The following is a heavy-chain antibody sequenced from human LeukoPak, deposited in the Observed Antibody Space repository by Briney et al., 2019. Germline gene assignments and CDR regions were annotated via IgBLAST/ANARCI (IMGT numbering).Heavy chain of an antibody. V-gene: IGHV3-23*01. CDR3: AKSPFDY. CDR1: GVPFSSYA. Sequence: QPGGSLRLSCAASGVPFSSYAMSWVRQAPGKGLEWVSSIGGSGADTYYADSVRGRVTITRDNSKSTLYLQMNSLRAEDTAVYYCAKSPFDYWGQGTPLTVSS. J-gene: IGHJ4*02. CDR2: IGGSGADT.